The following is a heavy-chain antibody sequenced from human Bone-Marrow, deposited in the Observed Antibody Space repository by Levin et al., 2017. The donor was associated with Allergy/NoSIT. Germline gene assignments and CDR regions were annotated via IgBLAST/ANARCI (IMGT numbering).Heavy chain of an antibody. CDR1: GFTFSNYG. V-gene: IGHV3-30*18. CDR2: ISYDGSDK. CDR3: AKLLPWLVLTAPFDY. Sequence: GGSLRLSCAVSGFTFSNYGMRWVRQAPGKGLEWVALISYDGSDKDYADSVKGRFTISRDSSKNTLYLQMNSLRAEDTAVYYCAKLLPWLVLTAPFDYWGQGTLVTVSS. J-gene: IGHJ4*02. D-gene: IGHD6-19*01.